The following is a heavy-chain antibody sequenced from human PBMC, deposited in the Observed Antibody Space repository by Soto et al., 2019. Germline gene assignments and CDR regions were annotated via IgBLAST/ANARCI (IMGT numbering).Heavy chain of an antibody. Sequence: SETLSLTCAVYGGSFSGYYWTWIRQTPGKGLEWIGEIHHSGRTNYNPSLKSRVSISADTSKTQFSLNLTSVTAADTAVYYCAKVDDYYDSSGYYYSNYYYGMDVWGQGTTVTVSS. J-gene: IGHJ6*02. CDR3: AKVDDYYDSSGYYYSNYYYGMDV. V-gene: IGHV4-34*01. D-gene: IGHD3-22*01. CDR1: GGSFSGYY. CDR2: IHHSGRT.